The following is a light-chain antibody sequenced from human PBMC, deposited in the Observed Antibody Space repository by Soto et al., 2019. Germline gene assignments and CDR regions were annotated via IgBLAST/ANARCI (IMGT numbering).Light chain of an antibody. CDR3: QQYYNWRRT. Sequence: DTVMTQSPATLSVSPGERATLSCRASQSVSTYLAWYQQKPGQAPRLLIDGASTRATGIPARFSGTGSGTEFTLTISSLQSEDFAVYYCQQYYNWRRTFGQGTKVDIK. V-gene: IGKV3-15*01. CDR1: QSVSTY. CDR2: GAS. J-gene: IGKJ1*01.